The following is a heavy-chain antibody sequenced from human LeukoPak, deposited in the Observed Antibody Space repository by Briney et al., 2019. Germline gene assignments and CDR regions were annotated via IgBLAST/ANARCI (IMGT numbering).Heavy chain of an antibody. J-gene: IGHJ5*02. Sequence: SETLSLTCTVSGGSISSSSYYWGWIRQPPGKGLEWIGSIYYSGSTYYNPSLKSRVTISVDRSKNQFSLKLSSVTAADTAVYYCARDERSWFDPWGQGTLVTVSS. CDR2: IYYSGST. CDR3: ARDERSWFDP. CDR1: GGSISSSSYY. V-gene: IGHV4-39*07.